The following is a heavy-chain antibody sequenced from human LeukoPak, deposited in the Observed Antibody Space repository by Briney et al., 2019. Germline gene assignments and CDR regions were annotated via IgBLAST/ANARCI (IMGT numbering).Heavy chain of an antibody. Sequence: SETLSLTCTVSGGSISSYYWSWVRQPPGKGLEWIGYICYSGSTNYNPSLKSRVTISVDTSKKQFSLKLSSVTAADTAVYYCARSTGLRGDTYDYDGPGDAFDIWGQGTMVSVSS. CDR1: GGSISSYY. V-gene: IGHV4-59*01. D-gene: IGHD4-17*01. CDR3: ARSTGLRGDTYDYDGPGDAFDI. J-gene: IGHJ3*02. CDR2: ICYSGST.